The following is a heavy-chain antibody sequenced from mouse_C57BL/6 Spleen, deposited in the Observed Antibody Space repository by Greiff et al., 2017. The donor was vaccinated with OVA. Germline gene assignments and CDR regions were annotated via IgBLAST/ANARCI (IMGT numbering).Heavy chain of an antibody. CDR3: ATYDYDKGAWFAY. CDR2: INPSNGGT. V-gene: IGHV1-53*01. J-gene: IGHJ3*01. Sequence: QVQLKQPGTELVKPGASVKLSCKASGYTFTSYWMHWVKQRPGQGLEWIGNINPSNGGTNYNEKFKSKATLTVDKSSSTAYMQLSSLTSEDSAVYYCATYDYDKGAWFAYWGQGTLVTVSA. CDR1: GYTFTSYW. D-gene: IGHD2-4*01.